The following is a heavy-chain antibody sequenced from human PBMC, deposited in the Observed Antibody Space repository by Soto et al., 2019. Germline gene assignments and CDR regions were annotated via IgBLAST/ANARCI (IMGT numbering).Heavy chain of an antibody. Sequence: QVQLQESGPGLVKPSQTLSLSCTVSGGSISSGGYYWRWLRQPPGKGLEWIWYIYYSGSDYYNPSLKRRVTISVDTSKSQFSLKLSSVTAADTAVYYCAAYCSSTSCYPHWGQGTLVTDSS. D-gene: IGHD2-2*01. J-gene: IGHJ4*02. V-gene: IGHV4-31*03. CDR3: AAYCSSTSCYPH. CDR2: IYYSGSD. CDR1: GGSISSGGYY.